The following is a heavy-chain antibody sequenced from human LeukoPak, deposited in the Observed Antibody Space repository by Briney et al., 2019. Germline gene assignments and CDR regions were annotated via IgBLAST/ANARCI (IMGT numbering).Heavy chain of an antibody. V-gene: IGHV3-23*01. D-gene: IGHD6-19*01. CDR3: AKAYSSGWHSEDDY. CDR1: GFTFSSYA. J-gene: IGHJ4*02. Sequence: GGSLRLSCAASGFTFSSYAMSWVRQAPGKGLDWVSAISGSGGSTYYADSVKGRFTISRDNSKNTLYLQMNSLRAEDTAVYYCAKAYSSGWHSEDDYWGQGTLVTVSS. CDR2: ISGSGGST.